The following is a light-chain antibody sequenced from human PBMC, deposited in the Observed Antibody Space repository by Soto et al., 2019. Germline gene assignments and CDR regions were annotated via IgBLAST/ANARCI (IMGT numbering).Light chain of an antibody. J-gene: IGKJ1*01. Sequence: IQMTQSPSSLSASVGDRVTITCRASQYIGVYLNWYQKKPGKAPKLLIHAASTLHSGVPPTFIGSGSGTDFTLTISSLQPEDFATYYCHQTASNPWTFGQGTKVDIK. CDR2: AAS. CDR1: QYIGVY. CDR3: HQTASNPWT. V-gene: IGKV1-39*01.